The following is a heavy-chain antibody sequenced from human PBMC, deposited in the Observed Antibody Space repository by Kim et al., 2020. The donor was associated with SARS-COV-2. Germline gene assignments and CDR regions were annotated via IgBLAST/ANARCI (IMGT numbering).Heavy chain of an antibody. D-gene: IGHD2-15*01. J-gene: IGHJ4*02. CDR1: GFTFSSYG. V-gene: IGHV3-30*18. Sequence: GGSLRLSCAASGFTFSSYGMHWVRQAPGKGLEWVAVISYDGSNKYYADSVKGRFTISRDNSKNTLYLQMNSLRAEDTAVYYCAKTSADVDTAMVCSGGSCPPDYWGQGTLVTVSS. CDR2: ISYDGSNK. CDR3: AKTSADVDTAMVCSGGSCPPDY.